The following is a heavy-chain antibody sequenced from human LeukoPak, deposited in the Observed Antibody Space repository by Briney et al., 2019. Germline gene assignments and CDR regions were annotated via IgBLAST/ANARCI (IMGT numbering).Heavy chain of an antibody. J-gene: IGHJ4*02. CDR1: GGSISSSSYY. CDR2: IYYSGST. CDR3: ARGIVVVPAAAYYFDY. Sequence: PSETLSLTCTVSGGSISSSSYYWGWIRQPPRKNAEWMGSIYYSGSTYYNPSLKSRVTISVDTSKNQFSLKLSYVTAADTAVYYCARGIVVVPAAAYYFDYWGQGTLVTVSS. D-gene: IGHD2-2*01. V-gene: IGHV4-39*07.